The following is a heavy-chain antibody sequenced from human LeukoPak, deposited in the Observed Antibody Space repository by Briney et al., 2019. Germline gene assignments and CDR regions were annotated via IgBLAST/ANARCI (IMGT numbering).Heavy chain of an antibody. D-gene: IGHD4-17*01. CDR2: IYYSGST. J-gene: IGHJ4*02. CDR1: GGSISSSSYY. V-gene: IGHV4-39*01. Sequence: NPSETLSLTCTVSGGSISSSSYYWGWIRQPPGKGLEWIGSIYYSGSTYYNPSLESRVTISVDTSKNQCSLKLNSVTAADTAVYYCARFDYGDFYFAQWGQGTLVTVSS. CDR3: ARFDYGDFYFAQ.